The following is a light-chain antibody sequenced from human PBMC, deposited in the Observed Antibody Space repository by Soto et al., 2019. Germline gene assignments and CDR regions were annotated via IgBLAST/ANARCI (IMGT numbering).Light chain of an antibody. Sequence: ILMTQSLATLSVSPGEGVTLSCRASQNINNKLAWDQQKPGQPPRLLVYDAAIRAAGVPSRFSGGGSGTEFALTINSLQSEDFAVYYCHQYHRWPLTFGQGTKLEI. V-gene: IGKV3-15*01. J-gene: IGKJ1*01. CDR1: QNINNK. CDR2: DAA. CDR3: HQYHRWPLT.